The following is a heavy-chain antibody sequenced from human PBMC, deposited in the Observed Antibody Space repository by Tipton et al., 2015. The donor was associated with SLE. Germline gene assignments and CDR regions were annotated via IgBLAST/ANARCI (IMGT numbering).Heavy chain of an antibody. J-gene: IGHJ4*01. D-gene: IGHD2-8*01. Sequence: TLSLTCTVSGGSISDYYWNWIRQPPGKGLEWIGYMFFSGNTHYPPTLNPSLKSRVTISGDMSKNQFSLKLTSVTAADTAVYYCARGGASVLIRNCYFDYWGQGSLVTVSS. CDR3: ARGGASVLIRNCYFDY. CDR2: MFFSGNT. V-gene: IGHV4-59*08. CDR1: GGSISDYY.